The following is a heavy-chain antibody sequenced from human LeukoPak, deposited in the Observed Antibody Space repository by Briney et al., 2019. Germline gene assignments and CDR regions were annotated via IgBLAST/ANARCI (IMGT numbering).Heavy chain of an antibody. CDR3: ARSHTRWLQLGY. J-gene: IGHJ4*02. V-gene: IGHV4-34*01. Sequence: PSETLSLTCAVYGGSFSGYYWSWIRQPPGKGLEWIGEINHSGSTNYNPCLRSRVTISVDTSKNQFSLKLSSVTAADTAVYYCARSHTRWLQLGYWGQGTLVTVSS. D-gene: IGHD5-12*01. CDR2: INHSGST. CDR1: GGSFSGYY.